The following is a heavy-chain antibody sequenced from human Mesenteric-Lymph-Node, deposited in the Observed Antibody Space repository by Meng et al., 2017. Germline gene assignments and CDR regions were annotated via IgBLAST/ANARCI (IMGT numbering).Heavy chain of an antibody. CDR3: TKNGAYSLEY. D-gene: IGHD2-15*01. CDR2: FFHSGIT. J-gene: IGHJ4*02. Sequence: QGLLRERGPVLWKPAGTLSLSCAASGGSSSCGTWWGWVRQPPGKGLHWIGEFFHSGITNYNPSLKSRATISVDTSKNHFSLELSSVTAADTAVYYCTKNGAYSLEYWGQGALVTVSS. V-gene: IGHV4-4*02. CDR1: GGSSSCGTW.